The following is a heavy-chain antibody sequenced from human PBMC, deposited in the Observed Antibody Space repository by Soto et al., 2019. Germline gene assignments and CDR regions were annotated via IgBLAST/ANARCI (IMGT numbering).Heavy chain of an antibody. CDR1: GFTFGDYA. D-gene: IGHD3-3*01. Sequence: LRLSCTASGFTFGDYAMSWFRQAPGKGLEWVGFIRSKAYGGTTEYAASVKGRFTISRDDSKSIAYLQMNSLKTEDTAVYYCTSSFSPPYYYYYGMDVWGQGTTVTVSS. CDR3: TSSFSPPYYYYYGMDV. CDR2: IRSKAYGGTT. V-gene: IGHV3-49*03. J-gene: IGHJ6*02.